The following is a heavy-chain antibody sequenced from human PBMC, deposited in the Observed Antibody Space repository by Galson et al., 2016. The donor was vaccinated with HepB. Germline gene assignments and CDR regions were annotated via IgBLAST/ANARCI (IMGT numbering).Heavy chain of an antibody. V-gene: IGHV3-23*01. J-gene: IGHJ4*02. CDR1: GFSFSSHA. Sequence: SLRLSCAASGFSFSSHAMTWVRQAPGKGLERVAAISLGGNTYYAESVRGRFTISRDNSKNTLYLQMNSLRAEDTAVYFCANEIRPNDYWGQGILVTVSS. CDR2: ISLGGNT. CDR3: ANEIRPNDY.